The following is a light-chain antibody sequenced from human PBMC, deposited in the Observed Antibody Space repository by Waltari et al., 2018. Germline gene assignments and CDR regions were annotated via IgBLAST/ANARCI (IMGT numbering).Light chain of an antibody. J-gene: IGKJ2*01. V-gene: IGKV1-39*01. CDR3: QQSLDSPYT. CDR1: QTIDVY. CDR2: AAS. Sequence: DIQMTQSPSSLSASVGDTVTISCRASQTIDVYLTWYQQQPGKAPNLLIYAASTLLIGVPSRFSGFGSETEFTLTITGLQPEDFATYYFQQSLDSPYTFGQGTRLEI.